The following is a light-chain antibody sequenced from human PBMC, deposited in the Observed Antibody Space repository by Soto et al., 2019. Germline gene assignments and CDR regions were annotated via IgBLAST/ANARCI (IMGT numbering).Light chain of an antibody. Sequence: RVMPQSPVTLSVSPGERVTLSCRASQAISNNLAWYQQKPGQAPRLLIFDASTRATGIPARFSGSGSGTEFTLTISSLQSEDFAVSYCQQANDWPPTFGQGTRV. CDR3: QQANDWPPT. V-gene: IGKV3-15*01. J-gene: IGKJ1*01. CDR2: DAS. CDR1: QAISNN.